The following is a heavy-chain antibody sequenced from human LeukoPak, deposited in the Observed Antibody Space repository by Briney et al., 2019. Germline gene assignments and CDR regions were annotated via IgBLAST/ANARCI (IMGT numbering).Heavy chain of an antibody. V-gene: IGHV3-30*18. D-gene: IGHD6-19*01. CDR1: GFTFSSYG. CDR3: AKDPTQWLPTGWFDP. CDR2: ISYDGSNK. J-gene: IGHJ5*02. Sequence: GRSLRLSCAASGFTFSSYGMHWVRQAPGKGLEWVAVISYDGSNKYYADSVKGRFTISRDNSKNTLYLQMNSLRAEDTAVYYCAKDPTQWLPTGWFDPWGQGTLVTVSS.